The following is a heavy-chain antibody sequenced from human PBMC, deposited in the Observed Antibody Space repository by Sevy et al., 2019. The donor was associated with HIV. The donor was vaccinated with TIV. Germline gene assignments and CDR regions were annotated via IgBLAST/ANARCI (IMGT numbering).Heavy chain of an antibody. J-gene: IGHJ3*02. D-gene: IGHD3-9*01. V-gene: IGHV4-38-2*01. CDR3: ARADYDILTDNDAFDI. Sequence: SETLSLTCAVSGYSISSGYYWGWIRQPPGKGLEWIGSIYHSGSTYYNPSLKSRVTISVDTSKNQFSLKLSSVTAADTAVYYCARADYDILTDNDAFDIWGQGTMVTVSS. CDR1: GYSISSGYY. CDR2: IYHSGST.